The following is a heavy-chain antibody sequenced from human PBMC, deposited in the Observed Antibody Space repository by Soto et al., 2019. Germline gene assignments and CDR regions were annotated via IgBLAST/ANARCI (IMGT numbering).Heavy chain of an antibody. CDR2: IYYSGST. D-gene: IGHD3-10*01. Sequence: SETLSLTCTVSGGSISSSSYYWGWIRQPPGKGLEWIGSIYYSGSTYYNPSLKSRVTISVDTSKNQFSLKLSSVTAADTAVYYCASTNTYYYGSGSYSVWGQGTTVTVSS. CDR1: GGSISSSSYY. V-gene: IGHV4-39*01. J-gene: IGHJ6*02. CDR3: ASTNTYYYGSGSYSV.